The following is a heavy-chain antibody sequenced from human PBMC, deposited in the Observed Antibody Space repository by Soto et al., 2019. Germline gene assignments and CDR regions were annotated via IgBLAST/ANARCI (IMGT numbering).Heavy chain of an antibody. CDR3: ARRHYYDSSGYYLGMDV. V-gene: IGHV5-10-1*01. Sequence: GESLKISCKGSGYSFTSYWISWVRQMPGKGLEWMERIDPSDSYTNYSPSFQGHVTISADKSISTAYLQWSSLKASDTAMYYCARRHYYDSSGYYLGMDVWVHGTTVTVSS. J-gene: IGHJ6*02. CDR2: IDPSDSYT. CDR1: GYSFTSYW. D-gene: IGHD3-22*01.